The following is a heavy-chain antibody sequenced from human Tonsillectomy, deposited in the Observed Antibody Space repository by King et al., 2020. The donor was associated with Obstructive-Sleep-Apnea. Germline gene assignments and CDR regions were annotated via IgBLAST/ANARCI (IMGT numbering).Heavy chain of an antibody. D-gene: IGHD3-10*01. Sequence: VQLVQSGAEVKKPGASVNVSCKASGYTFNSYYMHWVRQAPGQGLEWMGIINPSGGSTSYAQKFEGRVTMTRDTSTSTVYMVLSSLRSEDTAVYYCARPSITMVRGARTYFGYWGQGTLVTVSS. CDR3: ARPSITMVRGARTYFGY. J-gene: IGHJ4*02. V-gene: IGHV1-46*02. CDR2: INPSGGST. CDR1: GYTFNSYY.